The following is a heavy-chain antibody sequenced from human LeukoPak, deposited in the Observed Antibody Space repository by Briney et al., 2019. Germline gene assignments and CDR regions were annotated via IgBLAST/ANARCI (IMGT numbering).Heavy chain of an antibody. Sequence: SETLSLTCAVYGGSFSGYYWSWIRQPPGKGLEWIGYVSYSGGANYNPSLKSRVTVSLDTSKNQFSLKLRSVTAADTAMYYCARRDGPYFDYWGQGTLVTVSS. CDR2: VSYSGGA. CDR3: ARRDGPYFDY. CDR1: GGSFSGYY. J-gene: IGHJ4*02. V-gene: IGHV4-59*08.